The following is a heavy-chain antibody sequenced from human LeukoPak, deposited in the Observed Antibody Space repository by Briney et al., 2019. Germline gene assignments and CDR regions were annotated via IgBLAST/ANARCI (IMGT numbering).Heavy chain of an antibody. J-gene: IGHJ4*02. CDR3: ARVTGEAYYDFWVGYYGPLPFDY. V-gene: IGHV1-2*02. Sequence: ASVKVSCKASGYTFTGYYMHWVRQAPGQGLEWMGWINPSSGGTNYAQKFQGRVTMTRDTSISTAYMELSRLRSDDTAVYYCARVTGEAYYDFWVGYYGPLPFDYWGQGTLVTVSS. CDR2: INPSSGGT. CDR1: GYTFTGYY. D-gene: IGHD3-3*01.